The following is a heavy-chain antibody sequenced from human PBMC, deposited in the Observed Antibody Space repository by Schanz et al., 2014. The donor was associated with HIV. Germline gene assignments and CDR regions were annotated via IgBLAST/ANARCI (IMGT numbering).Heavy chain of an antibody. CDR1: GFTFSDYA. Sequence: VQLVESGGVLVQPGESLRLSCAASGFTFSDYALNWVRQAPGKGLEWVAVIWFDGSNQYYIDSVKGRFTISRDNSKNTLYLHMNSLRGEDTAVYYCARVANWDYYGMDVWGRGTTVTVSS. J-gene: IGHJ6*02. D-gene: IGHD3-16*01. CDR2: IWFDGSNQ. CDR3: ARVANWDYYGMDV. V-gene: IGHV3-33*08.